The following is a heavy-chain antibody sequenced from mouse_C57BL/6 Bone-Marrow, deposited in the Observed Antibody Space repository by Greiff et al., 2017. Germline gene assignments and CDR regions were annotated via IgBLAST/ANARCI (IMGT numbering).Heavy chain of an antibody. Sequence: VQLQQSGPVLVKPGASVKMSCKASGYTFTDYYMNWVKQSHGKSLEWIGVINPYTGGTSYNQKFKGKATLTVDKSSSTAYMERNSLTSEDSAVYYCARGLRFWFAYWGQGTLVTVSA. V-gene: IGHV1-19*01. CDR1: GYTFTDYY. CDR3: ARGLRFWFAY. CDR2: INPYTGGT. J-gene: IGHJ3*01. D-gene: IGHD1-1*01.